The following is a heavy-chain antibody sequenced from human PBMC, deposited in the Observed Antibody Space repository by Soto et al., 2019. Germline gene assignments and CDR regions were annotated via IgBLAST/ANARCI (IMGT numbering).Heavy chain of an antibody. D-gene: IGHD5-18*01. J-gene: IGHJ4*02. CDR1: GYSFTNYP. CDR3: ARGDGVYSYGYYFDY. Sequence: ASVKVSCKASGYSFTNYPIAWVRRAPGQGLEWMGWISAYSGDTNYAQKFQGRVTMTRDTSTTTAYLELRSLRSDDTAVYYCARGDGVYSYGYYFDYWGQGTLVTVSS. CDR2: ISAYSGDT. V-gene: IGHV1-18*01.